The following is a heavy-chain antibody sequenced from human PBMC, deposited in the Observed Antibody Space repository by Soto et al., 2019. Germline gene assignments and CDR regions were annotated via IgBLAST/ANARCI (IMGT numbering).Heavy chain of an antibody. CDR1: GYSFTRYW. Sequence: CKGSGYSFTRYWIDCVRQMPGKGLEWMGIIYSGDSDTRYSPSFQGQVTISADKSISTAYLQWSSLKASDTAMYYCARLAGDPHFDYWGQGTLVTVSS. D-gene: IGHD3-10*01. CDR2: IYSGDSDT. CDR3: ARLAGDPHFDY. V-gene: IGHV5-51*01. J-gene: IGHJ4*02.